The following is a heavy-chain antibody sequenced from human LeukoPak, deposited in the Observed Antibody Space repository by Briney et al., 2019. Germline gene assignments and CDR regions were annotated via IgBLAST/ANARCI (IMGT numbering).Heavy chain of an antibody. CDR2: IRSKTNDYAT. V-gene: IGHV3-73*01. CDR1: GFTFSGSA. J-gene: IGHJ4*02. CDR3: TRIGPTTADY. D-gene: IGHD5-12*01. Sequence: GGSLSLSCAASGFTFSGSAMHWVRQASAKGLEWVGRIRSKTNDYATAYAASVKGRFTTSRDDSKNTAYLQMNNLKPEDTAVYYCTRIGPTTADYWGQGTLVTVSS.